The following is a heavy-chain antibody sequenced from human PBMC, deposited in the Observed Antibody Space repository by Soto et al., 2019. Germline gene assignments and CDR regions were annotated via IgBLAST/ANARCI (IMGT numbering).Heavy chain of an antibody. CDR1: GFTFSSYA. D-gene: IGHD1-26*01. Sequence: QVQLVESGGGVVQPGRYLRLSCAASGFTFSSYAMHWVRQAPGKGLEWVAMISYDGGSKYFADSVKGRFTISRDNSKNTLYLQMNSLRPEDTAVYCCAREVEAFNLWGQGTLVTVSS. V-gene: IGHV3-30-3*01. J-gene: IGHJ5*02. CDR2: ISYDGGSK. CDR3: AREVEAFNL.